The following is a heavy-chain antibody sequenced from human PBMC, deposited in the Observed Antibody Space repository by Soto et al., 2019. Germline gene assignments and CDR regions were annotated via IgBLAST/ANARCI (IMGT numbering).Heavy chain of an antibody. CDR3: ASRRHVTYSSSWYEAYYYYYGMDV. V-gene: IGHV4-34*01. CDR1: CGSFSGYY. D-gene: IGHD6-13*01. J-gene: IGHJ6*02. CDR2: INHSGST. Sequence: SETLSLTCAVYCGSFSGYYWSWIRQPPGKGLEWIGEINHSGSTNYNPSLKSRVTISVDTSKNQFSLKLSSVTAADTAVYYCASRRHVTYSSSWYEAYYYYYGMDVWGQGTTVTVSS.